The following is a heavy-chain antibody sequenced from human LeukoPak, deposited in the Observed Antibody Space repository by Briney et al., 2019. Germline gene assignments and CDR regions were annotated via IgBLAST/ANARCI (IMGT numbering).Heavy chain of an antibody. D-gene: IGHD3-16*01. V-gene: IGHV4-39*01. CDR1: GGSISSATYY. CDR3: VRGSTLRHYQY. Sequence: SETLSLTCTVSGGSISSATYYWGWIRRPPGKGLEWIGSIYYSGSTYYNPSLKSRVTVSVDTSKNQFSPNLSSVTAADTAVYYCVRGSTLRHYQYWGQGTLVTVSS. CDR2: IYYSGST. J-gene: IGHJ4*02.